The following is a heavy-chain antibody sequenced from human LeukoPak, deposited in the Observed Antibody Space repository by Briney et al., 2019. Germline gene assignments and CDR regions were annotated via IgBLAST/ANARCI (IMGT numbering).Heavy chain of an antibody. J-gene: IGHJ4*02. Sequence: PGGSLRLSCASSGFPFSTFNIHWVRQAPGKGLEWVAVISYDGSNQYYADSVKGRFTISRDNSKNTLYLQMNSLRAEDTAVYYCAKGYSGSYFLVDYWGQGTLVTVSS. V-gene: IGHV3-30*18. D-gene: IGHD1-26*01. CDR2: ISYDGSNQ. CDR1: GFPFSTFN. CDR3: AKGYSGSYFLVDY.